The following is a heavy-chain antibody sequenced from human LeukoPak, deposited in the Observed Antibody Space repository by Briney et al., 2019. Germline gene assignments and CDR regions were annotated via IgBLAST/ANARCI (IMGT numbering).Heavy chain of an antibody. J-gene: IGHJ4*02. D-gene: IGHD5-18*01. V-gene: IGHV4-59*01. CDR1: GGSISSYY. Sequence: SSETLSLTCTVSGGSISSYYWSWIRQPPGKGLEWIGYIYYSGSTNYNPSLKSRVTISVDTSKNQFSLKLSSVTAADTAVYYCARDLYSYGLDYWGQGTLVTVSS. CDR2: IYYSGST. CDR3: ARDLYSYGLDY.